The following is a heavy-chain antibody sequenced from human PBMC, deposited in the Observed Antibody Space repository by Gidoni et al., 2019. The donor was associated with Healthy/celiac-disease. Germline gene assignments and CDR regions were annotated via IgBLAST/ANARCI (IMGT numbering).Heavy chain of an antibody. CDR1: GGTVSSSA. Sequence: QGQRGQYGAEGKKPGSAVKGYCKASGGTVSSSAISWVRQAPGQGLEGMGGIIPIFGTANSAQKFQGRVTITADESTSTAYMELSSLRSEDTAVYYCARDGLLLKRAFDIWGQGTMVTVSS. V-gene: IGHV1-69*01. CDR3: ARDGLLLKRAFDI. D-gene: IGHD3-22*01. J-gene: IGHJ3*02. CDR2: IIPIFGTA.